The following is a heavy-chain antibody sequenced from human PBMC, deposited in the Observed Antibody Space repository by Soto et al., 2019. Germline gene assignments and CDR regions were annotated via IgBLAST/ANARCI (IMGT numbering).Heavy chain of an antibody. CDR3: ASKDTAMVTYNY. V-gene: IGHV4-39*01. J-gene: IGHJ4*02. D-gene: IGHD5-18*01. CDR1: GGSISSSTYY. CDR2: FFIGGNT. Sequence: SETLSLTCTVSGGSISSSTYYWGWMRQPPGKGLEWIASFFIGGNTYYNPSLKSRVTISVDTSKNQFSLKLSSVTAADTAVYYCASKDTAMVTYNYWGQGTLVTVSS.